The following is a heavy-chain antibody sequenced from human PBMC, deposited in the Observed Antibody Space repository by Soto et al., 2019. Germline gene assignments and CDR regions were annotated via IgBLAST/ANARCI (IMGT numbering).Heavy chain of an antibody. D-gene: IGHD6-19*01. J-gene: IGHJ3*02. V-gene: IGHV3-30-3*01. Sequence: GGSLRLSCAASGFTFSSYAMHWVRQAPGKGLEWVAVISYDGSNKYYADSVKGRFTISRDNSKNTLYLQMNSLRAEDTAVYYCARHSIAVADDVFDIWGQGTMVTVSS. CDR3: ARHSIAVADDVFDI. CDR1: GFTFSSYA. CDR2: ISYDGSNK.